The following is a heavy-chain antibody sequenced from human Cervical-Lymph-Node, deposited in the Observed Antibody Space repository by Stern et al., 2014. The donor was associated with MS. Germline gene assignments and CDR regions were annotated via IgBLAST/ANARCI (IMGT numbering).Heavy chain of an antibody. D-gene: IGHD3-16*01. J-gene: IGHJ6*02. CDR2: MYYIGST. V-gene: IGHV4-39*02. CDR3: ARGLSGMDV. Sequence: QVQLQESGPRLVKSSETLSLTCTVSGASISTSSYFWGWIRQPPGKGLEWIGNMYYIGSTYYNPSLKIRVTISADTSKNQFSLTLASVTAADTGKYFCARGLSGMDVWGQGTTVTVFS. CDR1: GASISTSSYF.